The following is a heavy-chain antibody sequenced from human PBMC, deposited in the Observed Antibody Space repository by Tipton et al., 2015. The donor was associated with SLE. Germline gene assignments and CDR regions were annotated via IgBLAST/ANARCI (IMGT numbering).Heavy chain of an antibody. Sequence: TLSLTCTVSGGSIRDYYWSWIRQPPGKGLEWIGYIYDSGSYNYNPSLKSRVTISSDTSKTQFSLNLNSVTAADTAVYYCARIGGDYGGSPFDHWGQGTLVTVSA. D-gene: IGHD4/OR15-4a*01. J-gene: IGHJ4*02. CDR3: ARIGGDYGGSPFDH. V-gene: IGHV4-59*08. CDR1: GGSIRDYY. CDR2: IYDSGSY.